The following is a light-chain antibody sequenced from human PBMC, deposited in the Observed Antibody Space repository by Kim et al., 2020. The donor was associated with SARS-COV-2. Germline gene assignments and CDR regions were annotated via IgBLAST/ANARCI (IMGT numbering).Light chain of an antibody. CDR3: QQYDSYRT. V-gene: IGKV1-5*03. CDR1: QSITNC. Sequence: DILMTQSPSTLSASVGDRVTISCRASQSITNCLAWYQQKPGKAPNLLIYKASNFKSGVPSRFSGSGSGTEFTLTITSLQPDDFASYYCQQYDSYRTFGQGTKVDIK. CDR2: KAS. J-gene: IGKJ1*01.